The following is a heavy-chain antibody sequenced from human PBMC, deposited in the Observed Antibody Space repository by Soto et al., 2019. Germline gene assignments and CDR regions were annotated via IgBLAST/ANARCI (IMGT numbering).Heavy chain of an antibody. J-gene: IGHJ4*02. CDR1: GYTFTNYG. CDR2: INTSNDNK. D-gene: IGHD2-15*01. V-gene: IGHV1-18*01. CDR3: ARDPGAASFDF. Sequence: GASVKVSCKASGYTFTNYGMCWVRQAPGEGLEWVGWINTSNDNKLYAQKLQGRLTLTTDTSTSTAYMDLTTLRSDDTAVYSCARDPGAASFDFWAQGTLLTVSS.